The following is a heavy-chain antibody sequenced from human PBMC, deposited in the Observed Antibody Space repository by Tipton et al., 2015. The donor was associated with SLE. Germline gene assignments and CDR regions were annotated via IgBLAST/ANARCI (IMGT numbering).Heavy chain of an antibody. CDR3: ARSTTTMNLPRSDF. V-gene: IGHV4-39*07. Sequence: TLSLTCSVSGGSISTNTYYWGWIRQPPGKGLTWIGNIYYTGKTYYNPSLTSRVTISVDTSKDQFSLKLTSMTAADTAVYFCARSTTTMNLPRSDFWGLGTLVTVSS. D-gene: IGHD4-17*01. CDR2: IYYTGKT. CDR1: GGSISTNTYY. J-gene: IGHJ4*02.